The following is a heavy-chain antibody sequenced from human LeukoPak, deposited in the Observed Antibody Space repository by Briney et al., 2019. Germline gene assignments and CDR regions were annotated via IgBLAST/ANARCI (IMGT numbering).Heavy chain of an antibody. D-gene: IGHD2-2*01. J-gene: IGHJ5*02. CDR3: ARRLTQYDCFDP. CDR2: TYYRSTWYN. Sequence: PSQTLSLTCAISGDSVSSSSVTWNWIRQSPSRGLEWLGRTYYRSTWYNDYAVPVRGRITVNPDTSKNQFSLHLNSVTPEDTAVYYCARRLTQYDCFDPWGQGILVTVSS. CDR1: GDSVSSSSVT. V-gene: IGHV6-1*01.